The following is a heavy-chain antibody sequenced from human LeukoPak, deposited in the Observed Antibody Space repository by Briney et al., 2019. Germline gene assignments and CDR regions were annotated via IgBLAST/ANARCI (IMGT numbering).Heavy chain of an antibody. Sequence: SETLSLTCTVSGGSISSYYWSWIRQPPGKGLEWIGYIYYSGSTNYNPSLKSRVTISVDTSKNQFSLKLSSVTAADTAVYYRARHARWLVPSDFDYWGQGTLVTVSS. CDR2: IYYSGST. D-gene: IGHD6-19*01. CDR3: ARHARWLVPSDFDY. CDR1: GGSISSYY. J-gene: IGHJ4*02. V-gene: IGHV4-59*08.